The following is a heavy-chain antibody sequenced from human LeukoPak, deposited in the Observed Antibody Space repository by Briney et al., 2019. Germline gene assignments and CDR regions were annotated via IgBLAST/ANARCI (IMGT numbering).Heavy chain of an antibody. J-gene: IGHJ3*02. CDR1: GGSISSYY. V-gene: IGHV4-4*07. CDR3: VRYCSGGSCGGRNAFDI. D-gene: IGHD2-15*01. Sequence: SETLSLTCTVSGGSISSYYWSWIRQPAGKGLEWIGRIYTSGSTNYNPSHKSRVTMSVDTSKNQFSLKLSSVTAADTAVYYCVRYCSGGSCGGRNAFDIWGQGTMVTVSS. CDR2: IYTSGST.